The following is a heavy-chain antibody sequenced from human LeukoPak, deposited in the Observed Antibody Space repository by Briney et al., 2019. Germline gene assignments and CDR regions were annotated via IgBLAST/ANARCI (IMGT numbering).Heavy chain of an antibody. D-gene: IGHD6-19*01. CDR2: IWYDGSNK. J-gene: IGHJ5*02. V-gene: IGHV3-33*01. CDR1: GFTFSSYG. Sequence: PGGSLRLSCAASGFTFSSYGMHWVRQAPGKGLEWVAVIWYDGSNKYYADSVKGRFTISRDNSKNTLYLQMNSLRAEDTAVYYCARDPGGVVSPYIAVAGNWFDPWGQGTLVTVSS. CDR3: ARDPGGVVSPYIAVAGNWFDP.